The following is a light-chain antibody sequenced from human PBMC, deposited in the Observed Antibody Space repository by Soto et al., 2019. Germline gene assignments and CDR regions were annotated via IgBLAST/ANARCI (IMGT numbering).Light chain of an antibody. CDR3: QQHNNWPPIT. CDR1: ESVSSN. CDR2: GAS. V-gene: IGKV3-15*01. J-gene: IGKJ5*01. Sequence: EIVMTQSPATLSVSPGERATLSCRASESVSSNLARYQQKPGQAPRVLIYGASTRATGIPARFSGSGSGTEFTLTISSLQSEDFAVYYCQQHNNWPPITFGQGTRLEIK.